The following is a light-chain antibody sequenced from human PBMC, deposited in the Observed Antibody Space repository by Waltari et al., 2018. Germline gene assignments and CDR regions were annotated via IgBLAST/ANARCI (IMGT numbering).Light chain of an antibody. CDR3: EAWDDTLNGVV. J-gene: IGLJ3*02. CDR2: YDN. V-gene: IGLV1-36*01. Sequence: QSVLTQPPSVSEAPSQWVTISCSGRNSNIGNNAVNWYQKLPGKAPKLLIYYDNLLSPGVSDRFSGSKSDTSASLAISGLQSEDEADYYCEAWDDTLNGVVFGGGTKLTVL. CDR1: NSNIGNNA.